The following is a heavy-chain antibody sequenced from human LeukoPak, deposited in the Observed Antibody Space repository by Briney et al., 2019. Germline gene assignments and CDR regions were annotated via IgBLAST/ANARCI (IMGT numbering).Heavy chain of an antibody. CDR1: GFTLDDYA. J-gene: IGHJ3*02. Sequence: GRSLRLSCAASGFTLDDYAMHWVRQSPGKGLEWVSGISWNSGSIGYADSVKGRFTISRDSAKNSLYLQMNSLRAEDMAFYYCAKDRIRYCSSTSCNDAFDIWGQGTMVTVSS. D-gene: IGHD2-2*01. CDR3: AKDRIRYCSSTSCNDAFDI. V-gene: IGHV3-9*03. CDR2: ISWNSGSI.